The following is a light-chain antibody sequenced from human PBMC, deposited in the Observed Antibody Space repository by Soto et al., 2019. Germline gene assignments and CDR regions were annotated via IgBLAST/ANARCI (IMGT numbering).Light chain of an antibody. CDR1: QTITTY. V-gene: IGKV1-39*01. CDR3: QQTHSTPWT. Sequence: DIQMTQSPSSLSASVGDRVTISCRASQTITTYLNWYQQKPGKAPQLLIYGASILQSGVPSRFTCSGSGTYFTLAISSMQPDDFATYHCQQTHSTPWTFGQGTKVEIK. CDR2: GAS. J-gene: IGKJ1*01.